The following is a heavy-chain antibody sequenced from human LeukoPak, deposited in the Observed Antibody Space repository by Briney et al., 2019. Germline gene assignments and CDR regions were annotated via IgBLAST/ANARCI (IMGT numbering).Heavy chain of an antibody. CDR2: NFYSGSS. D-gene: IGHD2-15*01. CDR3: AIHLPRTDIGYAFDS. V-gene: IGHV4-59*08. CDR1: GGPISELY. J-gene: IGHJ3*02. Sequence: SETLSLTCSVFGGPISELYWSWIRQPPGEGLEWIGYNFYSGSSHYNPSLQSRVTISGDPAKSQFPLRLSSVTAADTAVYYCAIHLPRTDIGYAFDSLGQGTVVSVCS.